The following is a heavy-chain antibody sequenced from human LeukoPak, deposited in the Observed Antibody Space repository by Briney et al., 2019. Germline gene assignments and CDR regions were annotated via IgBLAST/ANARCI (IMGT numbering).Heavy chain of an antibody. V-gene: IGHV3-23*01. D-gene: IGHD3-16*01. J-gene: IGHJ4*02. Sequence: PGGSLRLSCAASGFTFSSYAMSWVRQAPGKGLEWVSAISGSGGSTYYADSVKGRFTMSRANSKNTLYLQLYRLRAADTTVYYCAKDPRKRGGWGQGTLVTVSS. CDR2: ISGSGGST. CDR1: GFTFSSYA. CDR3: AKDPRKRGG.